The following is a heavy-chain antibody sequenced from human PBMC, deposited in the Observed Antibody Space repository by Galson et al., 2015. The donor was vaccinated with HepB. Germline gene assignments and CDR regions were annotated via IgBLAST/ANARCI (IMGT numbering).Heavy chain of an antibody. V-gene: IGHV3-30*14. J-gene: IGHJ4*02. D-gene: IGHD4/OR15-4a*01. CDR1: GFMFDTYA. Sequence: SLRLSCAASGFMFDTYAMRWVRQAPGKGLEWVAIISYDESQKHYADSVKGRSTISRDNSKNTLFLQMNSLRAEDTAVYYCAREERRGANYYLDYWGQGTLVTVSS. CDR2: ISYDESQK. CDR3: AREERRGANYYLDY.